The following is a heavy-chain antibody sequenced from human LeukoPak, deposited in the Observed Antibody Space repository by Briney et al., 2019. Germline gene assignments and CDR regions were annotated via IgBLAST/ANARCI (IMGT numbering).Heavy chain of an antibody. V-gene: IGHV1-69*05. J-gene: IGHJ3*02. CDR2: IIPIFGTA. CDR3: ARGQSHYYYDSSGYYYPFAFEI. CDR1: GGTFSSYA. Sequence: GASVKVSCKASGGTFSSYAISWVRQAPGQGLEWMGGIIPIFGTANYAQKFQGRVTITTDESTSTAYMELSSLRSEDTAVYYCARGQSHYYYDSSGYYYPFAFEIWGQGAMVTVSS. D-gene: IGHD3-22*01.